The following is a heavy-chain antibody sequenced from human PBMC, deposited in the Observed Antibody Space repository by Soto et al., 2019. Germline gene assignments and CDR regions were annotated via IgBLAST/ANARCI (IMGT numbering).Heavy chain of an antibody. CDR3: ARAIRRGGGFDY. CDR2: IYHRGTT. V-gene: IGHV4-59*01. D-gene: IGHD3-10*01. Sequence: QVQLQESGPGLVKPSETLSLTRTVSGGSISSYYWSWIRQPPGKGLEWIGYIYHRGTTNYSPSLKSRVTISADMSKNQFSLKLSSVTAADTAVYYCARAIRRGGGFDYWGQGTLVTVSS. CDR1: GGSISSYY. J-gene: IGHJ4*02.